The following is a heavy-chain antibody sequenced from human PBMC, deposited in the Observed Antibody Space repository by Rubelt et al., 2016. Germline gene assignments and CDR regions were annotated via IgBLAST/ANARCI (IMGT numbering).Heavy chain of an antibody. J-gene: IGHJ4*02. CDR2: IWYDGSNK. CDR3: ARNWGRLFYFDY. Sequence: HWVRQAPGKGLEWVAVIWYDGSNKYYADSVKGRFTISRDNAKNSLYLQMNSLRAEDMAVYYCARNWGRLFYFDYWGQGTLVTVS. D-gene: IGHD7-27*01. V-gene: IGHV3-33*01.